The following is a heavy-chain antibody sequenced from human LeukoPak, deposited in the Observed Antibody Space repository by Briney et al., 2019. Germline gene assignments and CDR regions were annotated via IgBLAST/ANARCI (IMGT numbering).Heavy chain of an antibody. V-gene: IGHV3-33*01. CDR2: IWYDGSNK. Sequence: GGSLRLSCAASGFTFSSYGMHWVRQAPGKGLEWVAVIWYDGSNKYYADSVKGRFTISRDNSKNTLYLQMNSLRAEDTAVYYCATEGWNYGKLSFDNWGQGTLVTVSS. CDR1: GFTFSSYG. J-gene: IGHJ4*02. D-gene: IGHD1-7*01. CDR3: ATEGWNYGKLSFDN.